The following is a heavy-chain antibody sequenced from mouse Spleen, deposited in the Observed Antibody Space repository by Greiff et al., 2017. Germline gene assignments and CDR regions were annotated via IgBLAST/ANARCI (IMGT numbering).Heavy chain of an antibody. J-gene: IGHJ1*01. CDR2: IDPSDSYT. V-gene: IGHV1-69*01. D-gene: IGHD3-3*01. Sequence: QVQLQQSGAELVMPGASVKLSCKASGYTFTSYWMHWVKQRPGQGLEWIGEIDPSDSYTNYNQKFKGKATLTVDKSSSTAYMQLSSLTSEDSAVYYCARWADWYFDVWGAGTTVTVSS. CDR1: GYTFTSYW. CDR3: ARWADWYFDV.